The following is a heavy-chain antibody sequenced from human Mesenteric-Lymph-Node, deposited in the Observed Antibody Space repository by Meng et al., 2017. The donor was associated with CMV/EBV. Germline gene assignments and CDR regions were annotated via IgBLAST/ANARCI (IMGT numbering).Heavy chain of an antibody. CDR3: AAKIVVVPAAPRGWFDP. Sequence: FTFSSYSMNWVRQAPGKGLEWVSSISSSSSYIYYADSVKGRFTISRDNAKNSLYLQMNSLRAADTAVYYCAAKIVVVPAAPRGWFDPWGQGTLVTVSS. J-gene: IGHJ5*02. CDR2: ISSSSSYI. CDR1: FTFSSYS. D-gene: IGHD2-2*01. V-gene: IGHV3-21*01.